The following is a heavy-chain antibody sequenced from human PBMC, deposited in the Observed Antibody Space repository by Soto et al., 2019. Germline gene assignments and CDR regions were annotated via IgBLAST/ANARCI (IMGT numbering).Heavy chain of an antibody. D-gene: IGHD1-26*01. V-gene: IGHV4-59*01. CDR2: IYYTGST. CDR1: GGSISSYY. Sequence: QVQLQESGPGLVKPSETPSLTCSVSGGSISSYYWNWIRQPPGKGLEWIGYIYYTGSTNYIPSLESRVTMSVDTSKNQLCLNLSSLAAADTAVYYCAGGIEGASPPFDYWGQGTLVTVSS. CDR3: AGGIEGASPPFDY. J-gene: IGHJ4*02.